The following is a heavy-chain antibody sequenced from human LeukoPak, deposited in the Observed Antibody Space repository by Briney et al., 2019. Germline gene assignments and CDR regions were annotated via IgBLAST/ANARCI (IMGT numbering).Heavy chain of an antibody. CDR3: DTGSGSKY. V-gene: IGHV3-21*01. CDR2: ISSSSSYI. D-gene: IGHD3-10*01. Sequence: GGSLRLSCAASGVTLSSYSMNWVRQAPGKGLEWVSSISSSSSYIYYADSVKGRFTISRDNAKNSLYLQMNSMRAEDTAVYYCDTGSGSKYWGQGTLVTASS. CDR1: GVTLSSYS. J-gene: IGHJ4*02.